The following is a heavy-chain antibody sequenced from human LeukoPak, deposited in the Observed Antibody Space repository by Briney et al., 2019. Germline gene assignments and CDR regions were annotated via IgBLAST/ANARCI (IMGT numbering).Heavy chain of an antibody. Sequence: GGSLRLSCAASGFTFSSYSMNWVREAPGNGLEWVSSISSSSSHIDYADSVNGRFTISRDNAKSSLYLQMNSLSAEDTAVYYCAREMATIDDYWGQGTLVTVSS. D-gene: IGHD5-24*01. CDR3: AREMATIDDY. V-gene: IGHV3-21*01. J-gene: IGHJ4*02. CDR1: GFTFSSYS. CDR2: ISSSSSHI.